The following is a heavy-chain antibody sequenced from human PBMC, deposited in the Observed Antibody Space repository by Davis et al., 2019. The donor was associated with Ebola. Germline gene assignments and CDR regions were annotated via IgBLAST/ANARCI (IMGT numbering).Heavy chain of an antibody. Sequence: AASVKVSCKASEYTFTTYHVHWVRQAPGQGLEWMGAIAPSGGSTLYAQKFQGRVTMTRDTSTTTVYMDLNSLRSEDTALYYCTTPGGQDSGYDVFDIWGQGTMVTVSS. CDR1: EYTFTTYH. CDR3: TTPGGQDSGYDVFDI. CDR2: IAPSGGST. V-gene: IGHV1-46*03. D-gene: IGHD5-12*01. J-gene: IGHJ3*02.